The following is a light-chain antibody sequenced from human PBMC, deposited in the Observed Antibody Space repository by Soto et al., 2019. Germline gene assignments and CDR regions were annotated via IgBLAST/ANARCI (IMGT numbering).Light chain of an antibody. Sequence: EIVLTQSPATLSLSPGERATLSCRASQSVSSYLAWYQQKPGQAPRHLIYDASNRATGIPARFSGSGSGTDFTLPISSLEPEDFAVYYCQQRSNWPLSSFGQGTRLEIK. CDR1: QSVSSY. CDR3: QQRSNWPLSS. J-gene: IGKJ5*01. V-gene: IGKV3-11*01. CDR2: DAS.